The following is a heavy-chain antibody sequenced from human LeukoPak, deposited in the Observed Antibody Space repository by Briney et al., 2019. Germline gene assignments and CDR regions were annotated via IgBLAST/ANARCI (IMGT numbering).Heavy chain of an antibody. Sequence: GGSLRLSCAASGFTFSSYWMHWVRQAPGKGLEWVANIKQDGSEKYYVDSVKGRFTISRDNAKNLLYLQMNSLRAEDTAVYARDGATTVTTHDNWYFDLWGRGTLVTVSS. J-gene: IGHJ2*01. CDR3: DGATTVTTHDNWYFDL. CDR2: IKQDGSEK. V-gene: IGHV3-7*01. CDR1: GFTFSSYW. D-gene: IGHD4-17*01.